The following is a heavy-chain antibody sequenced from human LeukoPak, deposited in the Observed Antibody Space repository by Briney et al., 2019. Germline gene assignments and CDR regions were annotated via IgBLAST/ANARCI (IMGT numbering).Heavy chain of an antibody. Sequence: GGSLRLSCTASGFNFGDYAMSWFRQAPEKGLEGVGFITNKAFGGTAEYAASVKGRFTISRDDSRSIAYLQMDNLRTEDTGVYYCTRDEYGVGSNFFDYWGQGTLVTVST. V-gene: IGHV3-49*03. J-gene: IGHJ4*02. D-gene: IGHD4-17*01. CDR3: TRDEYGVGSNFFDY. CDR2: ITNKAFGGTA. CDR1: GFNFGDYA.